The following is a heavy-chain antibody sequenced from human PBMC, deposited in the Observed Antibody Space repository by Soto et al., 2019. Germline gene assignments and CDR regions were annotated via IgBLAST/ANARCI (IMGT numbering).Heavy chain of an antibody. V-gene: IGHV1-69*13. D-gene: IGHD2-8*01. CDR2: IIPIFGTA. Sequence: ASVKVSCKASGGTFSSYAISWVRQAPGQGLEWMGGIIPIFGTANYAQKFQGRVTITADESTSTAYMELSSLRSEDTAVYYCARAVGGRCIVLFYLEAFDIWGQGTMVTVSS. CDR3: ARAVGGRCIVLFYLEAFDI. CDR1: GGTFSSYA. J-gene: IGHJ3*02.